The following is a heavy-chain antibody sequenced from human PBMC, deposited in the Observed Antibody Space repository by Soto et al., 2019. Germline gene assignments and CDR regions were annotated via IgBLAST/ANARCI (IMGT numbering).Heavy chain of an antibody. CDR2: ISWNSGSI. V-gene: IGHV3-9*01. D-gene: IGHD3-16*02. J-gene: IGHJ3*01. Sequence: EVQLVESGGGLVQPGRSLRLSCAASGFTFDDYAMHWVRQAPGKGLEWVSGISWNSGSIGYADSVKGRFTISRDNAKNSLYLQMNSLRAEDTALYYCAVLSYDYIWGSYRLHDAFDLWGQGTMVTVSS. CDR3: AVLSYDYIWGSYRLHDAFDL. CDR1: GFTFDDYA.